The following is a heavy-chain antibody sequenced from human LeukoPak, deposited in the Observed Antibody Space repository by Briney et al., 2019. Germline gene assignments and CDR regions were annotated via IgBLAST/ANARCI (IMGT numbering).Heavy chain of an antibody. J-gene: IGHJ3*02. Sequence: SKTLSLTCTVSGGSISSGDYYWSWIRQPPGKGLEWIGYIYYSGSTYYNPSLKSRVTISVDTPKNQFSLKLSSVTAADTAVYYCASSTPSRAFDIWGQGTMVTVSS. D-gene: IGHD2-2*01. CDR3: ASSTPSRAFDI. V-gene: IGHV4-30-4*08. CDR1: GGSISSGDYY. CDR2: IYYSGST.